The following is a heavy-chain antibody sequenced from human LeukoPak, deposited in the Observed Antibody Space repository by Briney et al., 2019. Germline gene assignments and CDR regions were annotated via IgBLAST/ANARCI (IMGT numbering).Heavy chain of an antibody. V-gene: IGHV3-21*01. CDR3: ARSGYTYGFDY. CDR2: IGSGGRHI. D-gene: IGHD5-18*01. CDR1: GFTFSTYT. Sequence: GGSLRLSCAASGFTFSTYTMNWVRQAPGKGLEWVASIGSGGRHIHYADSVKGRFTISRDNAKSSLYLQMYSLRAEDTAVYYCARSGYTYGFDYWGQGALVTVSS. J-gene: IGHJ4*02.